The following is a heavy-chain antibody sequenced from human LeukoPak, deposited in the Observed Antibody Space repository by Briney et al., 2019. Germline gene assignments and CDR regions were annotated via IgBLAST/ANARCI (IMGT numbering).Heavy chain of an antibody. Sequence: PGGSLRLSCAASGFTFSDYYMSWIRQAPGKGLEGVSYISSSGSTIYYADSVKGRFTISRHNAKNSLYLQMNSLRAEDTAVYYCARENWDDACDIWGQGTMVTVSS. D-gene: IGHD7-27*01. CDR2: ISSSGSTI. J-gene: IGHJ3*02. CDR1: GFTFSDYY. V-gene: IGHV3-11*01. CDR3: ARENWDDACDI.